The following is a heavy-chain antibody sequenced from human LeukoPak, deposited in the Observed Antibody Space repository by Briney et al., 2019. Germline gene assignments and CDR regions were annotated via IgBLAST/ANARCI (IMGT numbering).Heavy chain of an antibody. J-gene: IGHJ6*03. CDR1: GFTFSSYA. V-gene: IGHV3-23*01. CDR3: VRGSLASGVVVYYYYYLDV. Sequence: GTSLRLSCAASGFTFSSYAMSWVRQAPGKGLEWVSAISGSGGSTYYADSVKGRFTISRDNAKNSLYLQMNSLRAEDTAVYYCVRGSLASGVVVYYYYYLDVWGKGTTVTVSS. CDR2: ISGSGGST. D-gene: IGHD3-3*01.